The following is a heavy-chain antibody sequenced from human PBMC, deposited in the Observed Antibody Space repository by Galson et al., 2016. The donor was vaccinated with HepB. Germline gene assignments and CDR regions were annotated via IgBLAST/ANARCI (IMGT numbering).Heavy chain of an antibody. CDR1: GDSVSNNHAA. Sequence: CAISGDSVSNNHAAWNWIRQSPSRGLEWLGRTYYRSKWHNEYAESLEGRIVINPDTSKNQFSLQLSSVTPDDTAVYNCARVVELGRGFHVWGHGTTVPVSS. D-gene: IGHD3-10*01. CDR3: ARVVELGRGFHV. J-gene: IGHJ6*02. CDR2: TYYRSKWHN. V-gene: IGHV6-1*01.